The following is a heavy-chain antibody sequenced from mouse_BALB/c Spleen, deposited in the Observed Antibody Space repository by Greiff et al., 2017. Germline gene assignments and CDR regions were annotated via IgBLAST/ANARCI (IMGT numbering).Heavy chain of an antibody. Sequence: EVKVVESGGGLVQPGGSLKLSCAASGFTFSSYTMSWVRQTPEKRLEWVAYISNGGGSTYYPDTVKGRFTISRDNAKNTLYLQMSSLKSEDTAMYYCARRGGYEDYAMDYWGQGTSVTGSS. V-gene: IGHV5-12-2*01. J-gene: IGHJ4*01. CDR1: GFTFSSYT. CDR3: ARRGGYEDYAMDY. CDR2: ISNGGGST. D-gene: IGHD2-2*01.